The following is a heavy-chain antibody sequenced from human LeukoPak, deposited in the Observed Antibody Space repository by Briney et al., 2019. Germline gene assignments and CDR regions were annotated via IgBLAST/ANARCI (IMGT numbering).Heavy chain of an antibody. Sequence: GASVKVSCKASGYTFTGYYMRWVRQAPGQGLEWMGRINPNSGGTNYAQKFQGRVTMTRDTSISTAYMELSRLRSDDTAVYYCARWAPYYYDSSGYPPFDLWGRGTLVTVSS. V-gene: IGHV1-2*06. CDR2: INPNSGGT. D-gene: IGHD3-22*01. J-gene: IGHJ2*01. CDR3: ARWAPYYYDSSGYPPFDL. CDR1: GYTFTGYY.